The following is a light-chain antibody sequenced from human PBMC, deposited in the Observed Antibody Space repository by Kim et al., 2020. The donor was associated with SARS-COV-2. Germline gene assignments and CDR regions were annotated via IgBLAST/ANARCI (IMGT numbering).Light chain of an antibody. V-gene: IGKV1-33*01. CDR1: QDISNY. CDR3: QQYDNLPYT. CDR2: DAS. Sequence: DITMTQSPYSLSASVGDRVTITCQASQDISNYLNWYQQKPGKAPKLLIYDASNLETGVPSRFSGSGSGTDFTFTISSLQPEDIATYYCQQYDNLPYTFGQGTKLEI. J-gene: IGKJ2*01.